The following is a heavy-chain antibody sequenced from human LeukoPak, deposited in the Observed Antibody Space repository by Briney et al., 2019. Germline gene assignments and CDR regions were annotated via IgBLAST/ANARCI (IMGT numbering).Heavy chain of an antibody. D-gene: IGHD5-18*01. CDR3: AREDTAILS. Sequence: PSETLSLTCTVSGGSVGSGSYYWSWIRQPPGKGLEWIGYIYYSGSTNYNPSLKSRVTISVDTSKNQFSLKLSSVTAADTAVYYCAREDTAILSWGQGTLVTVSS. V-gene: IGHV4-61*01. CDR1: GGSVGSGSYY. CDR2: IYYSGST. J-gene: IGHJ4*02.